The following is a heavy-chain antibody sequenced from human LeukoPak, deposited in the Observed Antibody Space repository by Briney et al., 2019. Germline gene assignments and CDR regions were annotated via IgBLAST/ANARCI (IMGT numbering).Heavy chain of an antibody. V-gene: IGHV3-48*04. J-gene: IGHJ4*02. Sequence: GGSLRLSCAASGFTFSSYSMNWVRQAPGKGLEWVSYISSSSSTIYYADSVKGRFTISRDNAKNSLSLQMNSLRAEDTALYYCARGSFGGGLSLDYWGQGTLVTVSS. CDR1: GFTFSSYS. D-gene: IGHD3-16*01. CDR3: ARGSFGGGLSLDY. CDR2: ISSSSSTI.